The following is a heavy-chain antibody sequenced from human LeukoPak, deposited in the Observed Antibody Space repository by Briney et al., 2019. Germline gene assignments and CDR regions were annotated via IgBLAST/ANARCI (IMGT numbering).Heavy chain of an antibody. V-gene: IGHV4-59*08. D-gene: IGHD6-6*01. CDR3: ARWQYTISSGWFDP. J-gene: IGHJ5*02. Sequence: SETLSLTCTLSGGSISSRYWSWTRQPPGKGLEWIGSIYYSGGTNYNPSLQGRVSISVDTSKIQFSLKLSSVTAADTAVYYCARWQYTISSGWFDPWGQGTLVTVSS. CDR2: IYYSGGT. CDR1: GGSISSRY.